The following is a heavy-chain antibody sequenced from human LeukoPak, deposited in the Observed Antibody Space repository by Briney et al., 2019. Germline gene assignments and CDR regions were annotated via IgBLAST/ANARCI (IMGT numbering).Heavy chain of an antibody. CDR1: GYTFTGYY. CDR2: INPNSGGT. V-gene: IGHV1-2*02. Sequence: GASVKVSCKASGYTFTGYYMHWVRQAPGQGLEWMGWINPNSGGTNYAQKFQGRVTMTRDMSTSTVYMELSSLRSEDTAVYYCARETTVTVGRDYYYYYMDVWGKGTTVTVSS. D-gene: IGHD4-11*01. CDR3: ARETTVTVGRDYYYYYMDV. J-gene: IGHJ6*03.